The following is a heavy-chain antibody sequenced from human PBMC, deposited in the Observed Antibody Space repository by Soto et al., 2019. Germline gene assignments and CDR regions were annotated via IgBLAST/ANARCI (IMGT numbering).Heavy chain of an antibody. CDR2: IKQDGSEK. V-gene: IGHV3-7*01. J-gene: IGHJ4*02. CDR1: GFTFSSYW. Sequence: GGSLRLSCAASGFTFSSYWMSWVRQAPGKGLEWVANIKQDGSEKYYVDSVKGRFTISRDNAKNSLYLQMNSLRAEDTAVSYCARSGSGYSSSWYDYWGQGTLVTVSS. CDR3: ARSGSGYSSSWYDY. D-gene: IGHD6-13*01.